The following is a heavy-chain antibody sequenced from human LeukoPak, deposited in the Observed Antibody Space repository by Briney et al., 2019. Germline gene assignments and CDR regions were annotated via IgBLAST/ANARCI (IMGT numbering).Heavy chain of an antibody. Sequence: GASLKVSCKASGYTFTGYYIHWVRQAPGQGLEWMGRINPNRGGTNYAQSFQGRVTMTRDTSISTAYMELSRLRSDDTAVYYCAREIGDGYCSSTSCYGMDVWGQGTTVTVSS. CDR2: INPNRGGT. V-gene: IGHV1-2*06. CDR3: AREIGDGYCSSTSCYGMDV. CDR1: GYTFTGYY. D-gene: IGHD2-2*01. J-gene: IGHJ6*02.